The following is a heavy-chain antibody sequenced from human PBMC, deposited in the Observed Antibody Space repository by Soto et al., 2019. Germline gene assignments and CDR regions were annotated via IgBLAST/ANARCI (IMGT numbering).Heavy chain of an antibody. CDR1: GGSISSYY. Sequence: SETLSLTCTVSGGSISSYYWSWIRQPPGKGLEWIGYIYYSGSTNYNPSLKSRVAISVDTSKNQFSLKLSSVTAADTAVYYCATYYDILTGFGWFDPWGQGTLVTVSS. CDR2: IYYSGST. CDR3: ATYYDILTGFGWFDP. D-gene: IGHD3-9*01. J-gene: IGHJ5*02. V-gene: IGHV4-59*01.